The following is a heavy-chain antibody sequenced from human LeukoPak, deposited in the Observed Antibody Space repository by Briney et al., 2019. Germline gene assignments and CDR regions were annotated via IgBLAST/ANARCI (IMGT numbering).Heavy chain of an antibody. Sequence: PSETLSLTCTVSGGSISSSSYYWGWIRQPPGKGLERIGSIYYSGSASYNPSLKSRVTISVDTSKNQFSLKLSSVTAADTAVYYCARDWKNSGSYYYMDVWGKGTTVTVSS. CDR1: GGSISSSSYY. CDR3: ARDWKNSGSYYYMDV. J-gene: IGHJ6*03. D-gene: IGHD1-26*01. V-gene: IGHV4-39*07. CDR2: IYYSGSA.